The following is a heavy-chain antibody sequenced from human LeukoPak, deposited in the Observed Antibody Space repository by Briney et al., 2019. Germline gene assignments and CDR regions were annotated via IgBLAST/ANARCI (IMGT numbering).Heavy chain of an antibody. D-gene: IGHD6-25*01. CDR2: ISSSGSTI. J-gene: IGHJ6*04. Sequence: PGGSLRLSCAASGFTFSSYEMNWVRQAPGKGLEWVSYISSSGSTIYYADSVKGRFTISRDHAKNSLYLQMNSLRAEDTAVYYCAREEPAGYGMDVWGKGTTVTVSS. CDR1: GFTFSSYE. V-gene: IGHV3-48*03. CDR3: AREEPAGYGMDV.